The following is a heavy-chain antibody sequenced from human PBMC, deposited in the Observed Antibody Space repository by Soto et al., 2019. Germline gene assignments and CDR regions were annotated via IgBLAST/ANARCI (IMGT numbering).Heavy chain of an antibody. J-gene: IGHJ4*02. V-gene: IGHV4-34*02. CDR2: VTQSGTT. CDR1: GDYLSGYY. Sequence: QVHLQQWGTGLVKPSETLSLTCAVRGDYLSGYYWNWIRQTPGKGPEWIGEVTQSGTTNYNPSLQSRVSISVDTSSKQCSLTLTSVTDADTVVYYCARGRFPPSPFDIWGQGTQVTVSS. CDR3: ARGRFPPSPFDI.